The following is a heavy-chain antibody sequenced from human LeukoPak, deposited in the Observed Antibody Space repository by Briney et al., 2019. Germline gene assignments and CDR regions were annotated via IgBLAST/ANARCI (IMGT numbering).Heavy chain of an antibody. Sequence: ASVKVSCKASGYTFTGYYMHWVRQAPGQGLEWMGWINPNSGGTNYAQKFQGRVTITADKSTSTAYMELSSLRSEDTAVYYCASSPLYYYDSSGYSVMNAFDIWGQGTMVTVSS. V-gene: IGHV1-2*02. CDR3: ASSPLYYYDSSGYSVMNAFDI. J-gene: IGHJ3*02. D-gene: IGHD3-22*01. CDR1: GYTFTGYY. CDR2: INPNSGGT.